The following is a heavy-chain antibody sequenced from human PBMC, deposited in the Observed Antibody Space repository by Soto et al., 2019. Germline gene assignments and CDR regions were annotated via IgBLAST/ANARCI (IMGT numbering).Heavy chain of an antibody. CDR1: GFTFSSYA. J-gene: IGHJ4*02. Sequence: VQLLESGGGLVQPGGSLRLSCAASGFTFSSYAMSWVRQAPGKGLEWVSAISGSGGSTYYADSVKGRFTISRDNSKNTLYLQMNSLRAEDTAVYYCAKDRYIVVVPAAPYFDYWGQGTLVTVSS. CDR2: ISGSGGST. CDR3: AKDRYIVVVPAAPYFDY. D-gene: IGHD2-2*01. V-gene: IGHV3-23*01.